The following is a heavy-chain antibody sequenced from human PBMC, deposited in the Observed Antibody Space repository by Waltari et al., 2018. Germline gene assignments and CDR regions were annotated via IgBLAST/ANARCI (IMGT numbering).Heavy chain of an antibody. Sequence: QVQLQESGPGLVKPSETLSLTCTVSGGSISSYYWSWIRQPPGKGLEWIGYSYYSGSTNYNPSLKSRVTISVDTSKNQFSLKLSSVTAADTAVYYCARASRGYPFVARFDYWGQGTLVTVSS. V-gene: IGHV4-59*01. CDR3: ARASRGYPFVARFDY. CDR1: GGSISSYY. J-gene: IGHJ4*02. D-gene: IGHD5-18*01. CDR2: SYYSGST.